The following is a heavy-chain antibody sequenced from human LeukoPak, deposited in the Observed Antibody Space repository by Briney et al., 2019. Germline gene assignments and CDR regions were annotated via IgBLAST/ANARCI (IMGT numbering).Heavy chain of an antibody. CDR1: GFTFSSYS. J-gene: IGHJ4*02. CDR3: AKGVRFLEWLTSFDY. V-gene: IGHV3-23*01. D-gene: IGHD3-3*01. CDR2: ISGSGGST. Sequence: GGSLRLSCAASGFTFSSYSMNWVRQAPGKGLEWVSAISGSGGSTYYADSVKGRFTISRDNSKNTLYLQMNSLRAEDTAVYYCAKGVRFLEWLTSFDYWGQGTLVTVSS.